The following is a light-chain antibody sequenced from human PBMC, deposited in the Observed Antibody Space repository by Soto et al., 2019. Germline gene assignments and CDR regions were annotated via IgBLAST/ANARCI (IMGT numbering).Light chain of an antibody. CDR2: DAS. Sequence: EIVMTQSPATMSVSPGESATLSCRASQSVTKYLVWYQQKPGQAPRLLISDASYRATGIPARFSGSGSGTDFTLTISSLQPEDFATYYCQQSYSTLTFGQGTKVDIK. CDR1: QSVTKY. V-gene: IGKV3D-15*01. CDR3: QQSYSTLT. J-gene: IGKJ1*01.